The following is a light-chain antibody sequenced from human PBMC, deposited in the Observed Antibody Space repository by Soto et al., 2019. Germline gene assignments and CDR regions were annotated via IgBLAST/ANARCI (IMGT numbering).Light chain of an antibody. CDR1: QSVSSSY. J-gene: IGKJ1*01. CDR3: QQYGSSWS. V-gene: IGKV3-20*01. Sequence: EIVLTQSPGTLSLSPGERATLSCRASQSVSSSYLAWYQQKPGQAPRLLICGASSRAPGIPDRFSDSGSGTDFTLTISRLETEDFAVYYCQQYGSSWSFGQGTKVEIK. CDR2: GAS.